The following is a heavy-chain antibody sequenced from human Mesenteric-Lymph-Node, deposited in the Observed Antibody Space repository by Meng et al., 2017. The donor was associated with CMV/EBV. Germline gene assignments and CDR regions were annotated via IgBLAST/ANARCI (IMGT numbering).Heavy chain of an antibody. V-gene: IGHV3-30*04. CDR1: EFTFSTYP. Sequence: GESLKISCAASEFTFSTYPIHWVRQAPGKGLEWVAVISYDGSDKYYADSVKGRFTISRDDAKNTLYLQMNSLRADDTAVYYCALTWGSSANWFDPWGQGTLVTVSS. J-gene: IGHJ5*02. CDR2: ISYDGSDK. D-gene: IGHD2-2*01. CDR3: ALTWGSSANWFDP.